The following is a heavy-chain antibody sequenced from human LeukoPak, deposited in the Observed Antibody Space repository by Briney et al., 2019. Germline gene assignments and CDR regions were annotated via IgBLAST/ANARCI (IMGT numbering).Heavy chain of an antibody. V-gene: IGHV3-7*01. CDR1: GFTVDTYW. CDR2: IKEDGTRK. Sequence: EGSLRLSCVASGFTVDTYWMSWVRQAPGKGLDWVAHIKEDGTRKYYVDSVRGRFTISRDNAKNSLFLQMNSLRVEDTAVFYCVAWGSLVVWGQGTLVTVSS. J-gene: IGHJ4*02. D-gene: IGHD3-16*01. CDR3: VAWGSLVV.